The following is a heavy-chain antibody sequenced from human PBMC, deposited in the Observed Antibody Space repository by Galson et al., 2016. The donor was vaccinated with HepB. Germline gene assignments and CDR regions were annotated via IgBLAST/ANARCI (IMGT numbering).Heavy chain of an antibody. CDR3: ARSPQWLEHFDY. CDR2: INPTGSST. J-gene: IGHJ4*02. CDR1: GYTFTNYY. D-gene: IGHD6-19*01. Sequence: SVKVSCKASGYTFTNYYMHWVRQAPRRGLQWMGIINPTGSSTSYAQKFQGRVTLTRDTSTSTVYMELSSLRSEDTAVYYCARSPQWLEHFDYWGQGTLVTVSS. V-gene: IGHV1-46*01.